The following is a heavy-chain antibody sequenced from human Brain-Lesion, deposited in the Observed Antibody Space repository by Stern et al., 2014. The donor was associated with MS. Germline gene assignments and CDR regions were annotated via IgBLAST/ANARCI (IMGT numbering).Heavy chain of an antibody. D-gene: IGHD2-15*01. J-gene: IGHJ5*02. Sequence: VQLVESGPGLVKPSETLSLTCTVAGGSVSSTSYAWAWIRQPPGKGLEWIGTIYYSGNTYYSPSLTSRLTLSLDTSKNQFSLPLRSVTAADTAVYYCAGEEDIRYCSGGSCTGNWFDPWGQGTLVTVSS. CDR1: GGSVSSTSYA. CDR3: AGEEDIRYCSGGSCTGNWFDP. V-gene: IGHV4-39*01. CDR2: IYYSGNT.